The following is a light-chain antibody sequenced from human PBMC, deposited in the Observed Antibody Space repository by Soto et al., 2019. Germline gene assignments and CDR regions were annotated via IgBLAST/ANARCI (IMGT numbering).Light chain of an antibody. Sequence: DIQMTQSPSSVSASVGDRVTITCRASQGIANWLAWYQQKPGKAPELLIYPASTLQGGVPSRFSGSGSGTEFTLTISSLQPDDFATYYCQQYNSYSFGQGTKVDIK. CDR2: PAS. CDR1: QGIANW. J-gene: IGKJ1*01. CDR3: QQYNSYS. V-gene: IGKV1D-16*01.